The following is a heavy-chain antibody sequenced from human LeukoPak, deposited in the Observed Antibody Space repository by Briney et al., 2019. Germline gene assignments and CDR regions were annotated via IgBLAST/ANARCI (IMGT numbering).Heavy chain of an antibody. CDR3: ARDLDWGAFDA. Sequence: GGSLRLSCAASGFIFSTYAMHWVRQAPGKGLEWVTFIWYDGSNKYYADSVKGRFTISRDNSKNTVSLHMNSLRAEDTALYYCARDLDWGAFDAWGQGTLVTVSS. D-gene: IGHD3-9*01. CDR1: GFIFSTYA. V-gene: IGHV3-33*01. CDR2: IWYDGSNK. J-gene: IGHJ5*02.